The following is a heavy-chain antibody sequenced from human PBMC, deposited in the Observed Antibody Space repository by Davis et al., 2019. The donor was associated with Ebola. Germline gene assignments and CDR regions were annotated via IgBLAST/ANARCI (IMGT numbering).Heavy chain of an antibody. V-gene: IGHV3-21*01. Sequence: GESLKISCAASGFIFTSHTINWFRQAPGKGLEWVSYVTSSSVSIYYADSVKGRFTTSRDNAQNSVYLQKNSLRAEDTAVYYCARDRSYLWFDPWGQGTLVTVSS. CDR3: ARDRSYLWFDP. D-gene: IGHD2-2*01. J-gene: IGHJ5*02. CDR1: GFIFTSHT. CDR2: VTSSSVSI.